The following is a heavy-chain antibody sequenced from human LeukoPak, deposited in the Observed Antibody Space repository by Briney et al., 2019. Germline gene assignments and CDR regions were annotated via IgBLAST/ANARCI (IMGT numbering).Heavy chain of an antibody. J-gene: IGHJ4*02. CDR1: GGTFSSYA. V-gene: IGHV1-69*05. Sequence: SVKVSCKASGGTFSSYAISWVRQAPGQGLEWMGGIIPIFGTANYAQKFQGRVTITTDESTSTAYMELSSLRSEDTAVYYCARDRLVPAAQRRFDYWGQETLVTVSS. CDR2: IIPIFGTA. CDR3: ARDRLVPAAQRRFDY. D-gene: IGHD2-2*01.